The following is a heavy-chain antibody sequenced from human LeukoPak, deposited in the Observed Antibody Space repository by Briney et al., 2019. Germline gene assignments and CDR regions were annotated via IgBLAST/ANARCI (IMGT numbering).Heavy chain of an antibody. Sequence: TSETLSLTCTVSGGSISSYYWSWIRQPPGKGLEWIGYIYYSGSTNYNPSLKSRVTISVDTSKNQFSLKLSSVTAADTAVYYCARDAPQDHGEHDAFDIWGQGTMVTVSS. CDR3: ARDAPQDHGEHDAFDI. CDR2: IYYSGST. J-gene: IGHJ3*02. CDR1: GGSISSYY. D-gene: IGHD4-17*01. V-gene: IGHV4-59*01.